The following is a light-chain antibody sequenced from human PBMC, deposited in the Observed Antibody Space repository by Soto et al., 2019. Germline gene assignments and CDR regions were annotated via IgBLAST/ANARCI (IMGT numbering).Light chain of an antibody. CDR1: QSTSISY. J-gene: IGKJ4*01. CDR3: HHFNESPPLT. V-gene: IGKV3-20*01. CDR2: GAS. Sequence: EIVLTQSPGTLSLSPGERATLTCRASQSTSISYLAWYQQKPGQAPRLLIYGASSRATGIPDRFSGSRSETDVAHTISSLEPEEFAVYYYHHFNESPPLTFGGGTKVEIK.